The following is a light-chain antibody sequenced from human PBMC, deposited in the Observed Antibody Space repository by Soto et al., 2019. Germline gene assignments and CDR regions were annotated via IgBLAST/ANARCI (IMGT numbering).Light chain of an antibody. J-gene: IGKJ1*01. V-gene: IGKV4-1*01. CDR2: WAS. Sequence: DIVMTQSPNSLAVSLGERATINCRSSQTILYSSNNKTYLAWYQLKAGQPPKLLISWASTRESGVPDRFSGSGSGTDFTLTSSSLQAEDVAVYCCQQYYTTPWTFGQGTKVEIK. CDR3: QQYYTTPWT. CDR1: QTILYSSNNKTY.